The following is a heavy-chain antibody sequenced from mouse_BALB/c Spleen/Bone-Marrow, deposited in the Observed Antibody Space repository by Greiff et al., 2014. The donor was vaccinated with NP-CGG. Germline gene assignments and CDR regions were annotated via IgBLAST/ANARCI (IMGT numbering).Heavy chain of an antibody. Sequence: VQLQQSGAEVVKPGASVRLSCKTSGYPFTNYWMHWVKQKPGQGLEWIGDINPSNGRATYSEKFKSKATLTVDTSSSTAYMQLSSLTSEDSAVYYCARYYNYYFDVWGAGTTVTVSS. CDR2: INPSNGRA. J-gene: IGHJ1*01. CDR1: GYPFTNYW. V-gene: IGHV1S81*02. D-gene: IGHD1-1*01. CDR3: ARYYNYYFDV.